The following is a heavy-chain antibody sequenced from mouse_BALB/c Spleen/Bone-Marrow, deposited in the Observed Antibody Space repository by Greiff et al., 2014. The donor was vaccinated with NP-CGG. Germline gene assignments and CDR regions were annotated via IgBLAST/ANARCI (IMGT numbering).Heavy chain of an antibody. D-gene: IGHD2-1*01. J-gene: IGHJ4*01. CDR1: GFNIKDTY. Sequence: VQLKESGADLVKPGASVKLSCKASGFNIKDTYIHWGKQRPEQGLEWIGRVDPANGNTKYAPKFQGKATITADTSSNTAYLRLSSLTSEDTTVYYCARRFGNSPRDSAMVNWGRGTSVTVSS. V-gene: IGHV14-3*02. CDR2: VDPANGNT. CDR3: ARRFGNSPRDSAMVN.